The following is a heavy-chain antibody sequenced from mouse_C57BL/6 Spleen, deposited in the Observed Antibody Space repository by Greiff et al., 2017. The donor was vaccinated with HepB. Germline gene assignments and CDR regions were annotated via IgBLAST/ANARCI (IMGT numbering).Heavy chain of an antibody. Sequence: EVQWVESGEGLVKPGGSLKLSCAASGFTFSSYAMSWVRQTPEKRLEWVAYISSGGDYIYYADTVKGRFTISRDNARNTLYLQMSSLKSEDTAMYYCTRDRGTTALDYWGQGTTLTVSS. CDR3: TRDRGTTALDY. D-gene: IGHD1-2*01. CDR2: ISSGGDYI. CDR1: GFTFSSYA. V-gene: IGHV5-9-1*02. J-gene: IGHJ2*01.